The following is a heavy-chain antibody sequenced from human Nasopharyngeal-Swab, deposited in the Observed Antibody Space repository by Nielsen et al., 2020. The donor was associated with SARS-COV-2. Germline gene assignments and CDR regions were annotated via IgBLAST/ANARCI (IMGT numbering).Heavy chain of an antibody. V-gene: IGHV3-30*03. CDR1: GVIFSKYW. CDR2: IVHDASNE. D-gene: IGHD4-17*01. J-gene: IGHJ4*02. Sequence: GESLKISCVASGVIFSKYWMHWVRQAPGKGLEWVAFIVHDASNEYYGDSVKGRFSISRDSSKNTLYLQMDSLRGEDTAVYYCARDAPAHYGAFYWGRGTLVTVSS. CDR3: ARDAPAHYGAFY.